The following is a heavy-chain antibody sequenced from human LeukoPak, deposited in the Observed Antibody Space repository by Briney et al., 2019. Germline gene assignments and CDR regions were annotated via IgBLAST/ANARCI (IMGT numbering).Heavy chain of an antibody. J-gene: IGHJ4*02. Sequence: ASVKVSCKASGGTFSSYAISWVRQAPGQGLEWMGRIIPILGIANYAQKFQGRVTITADKSTSTAYMELRSLRSEDTAVYYCARDQGSGWTPFDYWGQGTLVTVSS. CDR2: IIPILGIA. V-gene: IGHV1-69*04. CDR3: ARDQGSGWTPFDY. CDR1: GGTFSSYA. D-gene: IGHD6-19*01.